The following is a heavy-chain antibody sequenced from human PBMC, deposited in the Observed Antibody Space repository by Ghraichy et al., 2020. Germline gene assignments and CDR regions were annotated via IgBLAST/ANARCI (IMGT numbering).Heavy chain of an antibody. D-gene: IGHD2-21*02. J-gene: IGHJ4*02. CDR3: VKDLTFPHIVVVTAYGY. CDR1: GFTFSNYA. V-gene: IGHV3-64D*06. CDR2: ISSNGGST. Sequence: GESLNISCSASGFTFSNYAMHWVRQAPGKGLEYVSAISSNGGSTYYADSVKGRFTISRDNSKNTLYLQMSSLRAEDTAVYSCVKDLTFPHIVVVTAYGYWGQGTLVTVSS.